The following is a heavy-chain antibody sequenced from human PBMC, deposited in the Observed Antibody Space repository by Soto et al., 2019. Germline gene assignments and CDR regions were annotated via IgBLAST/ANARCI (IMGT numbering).Heavy chain of an antibody. Sequence: GASVKVSCKASGYTFTGYYMHWVRQAPGQGLEWMGWTNPNSGGTNYAQKFQGWVTMTRDTSISTAYMELSRLRSDDTAVYYCARAQLWLNYYYYGMDVWGQGTTVTVSS. CDR1: GYTFTGYY. D-gene: IGHD5-18*01. J-gene: IGHJ6*02. CDR3: ARAQLWLNYYYYGMDV. CDR2: TNPNSGGT. V-gene: IGHV1-2*04.